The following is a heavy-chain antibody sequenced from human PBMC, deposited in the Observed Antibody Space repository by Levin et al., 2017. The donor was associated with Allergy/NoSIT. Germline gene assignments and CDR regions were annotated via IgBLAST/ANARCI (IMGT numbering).Heavy chain of an antibody. CDR3: ARDISGGWLFDY. J-gene: IGHJ4*02. Sequence: SETLSLTCAISGDSVSNNRTAWHWIRQSPSRGLERLGRTSYRSKWSSDYAVSVKSRITISPDTSNNQFSLQLNSVTPEDTAVYYCARDISGGWLFDYWGQGTLVTVSS. CDR2: TSYRSKWSS. D-gene: IGHD6-19*01. CDR1: GDSVSNNRTA. V-gene: IGHV6-1*01.